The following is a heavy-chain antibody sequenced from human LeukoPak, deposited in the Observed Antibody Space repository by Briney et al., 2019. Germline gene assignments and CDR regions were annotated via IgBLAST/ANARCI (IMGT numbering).Heavy chain of an antibody. D-gene: IGHD2/OR15-2a*01. CDR1: GASINSHY. Sequence: SETLSLTCTVSGASINSHYWSWIREPPGKGLEWIAYIYYSGSTSYNPSFKSRVTMSVDTSKNQFSLRLKSVTAADTAVYYCARVTLSLGPFDCWGQGTLVTVSS. CDR3: ARVTLSLGPFDC. J-gene: IGHJ4*02. V-gene: IGHV4-59*11. CDR2: IYYSGST.